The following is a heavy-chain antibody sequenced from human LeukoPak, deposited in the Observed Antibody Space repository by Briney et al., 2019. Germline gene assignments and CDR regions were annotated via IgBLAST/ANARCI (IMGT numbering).Heavy chain of an antibody. V-gene: IGHV4-61*02. D-gene: IGHD3-16*02. Sequence: PSQTLSLTCTVSGGSISSGTYYWTWIRQPAGKGLEWIGRIYNSGSTSYNPSLKSRVTISMDTSKNQFSLKLNSVTAADTAVYYCARGQNDDVWGSYPTCFDFWGQGTLVTVSS. CDR3: ARGQNDDVWGSYPTCFDF. J-gene: IGHJ4*02. CDR2: IYNSGST. CDR1: GGSISSGTYY.